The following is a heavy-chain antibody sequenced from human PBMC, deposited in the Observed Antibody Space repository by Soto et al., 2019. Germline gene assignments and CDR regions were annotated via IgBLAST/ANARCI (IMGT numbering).Heavy chain of an antibody. J-gene: IGHJ4*02. V-gene: IGHV4-4*02. CDR3: ARVGSILDF. Sequence: ASETLSLTCAVSGGSISSNNWWSWVRQPPGKGLEWIGEVFHSGNTNYNPSLKSRVTLSVDKSSNQFSLKLSSVTAADTAVYYCARVGSILDFWGQGTLVTVSS. CDR1: GGSISSNNW. D-gene: IGHD6-13*01. CDR2: VFHSGNT.